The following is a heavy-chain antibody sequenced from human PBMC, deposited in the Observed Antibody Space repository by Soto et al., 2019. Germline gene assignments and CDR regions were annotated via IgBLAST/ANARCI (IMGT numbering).Heavy chain of an antibody. V-gene: IGHV2-26*01. Sequence: QVTLKESGPLLVKPTETLTLTCTVSGFSLSNARMGVSWIRQPPGKALEWLAHIFSNDEKSYSTSLKSRLTISKDTSKSQVVLTMTNMDPVDTATYYCARTGPARGILNVYYYYYYMDVWGKGTTVTVSS. J-gene: IGHJ6*03. D-gene: IGHD3-9*01. CDR3: ARTGPARGILNVYYYYYYMDV. CDR2: IFSNDEK. CDR1: GFSLSNARMG.